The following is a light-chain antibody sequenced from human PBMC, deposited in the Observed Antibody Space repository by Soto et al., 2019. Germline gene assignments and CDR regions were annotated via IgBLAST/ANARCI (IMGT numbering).Light chain of an antibody. CDR1: SSDVGGYNY. Sequence: QSALTQPPSASGSPGQSVTISCTGTSSDVGGYNYVSWYQHHPGKAPKLIIYEVYKRASGVPDRFSGSKSGNTAALTVSGLQADDEDDCYCCLYVGTKSYVFGTGTKLTVL. CDR2: EVY. J-gene: IGLJ1*01. V-gene: IGLV2-8*01. CDR3: CLYVGTKSYV.